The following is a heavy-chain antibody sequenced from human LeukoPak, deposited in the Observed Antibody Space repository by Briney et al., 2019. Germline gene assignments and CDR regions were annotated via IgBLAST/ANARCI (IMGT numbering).Heavy chain of an antibody. Sequence: KASETLSLTCTVSGGSISSYYWSWIRQPPGKGLEWIGYIYYSGSTNYNPSLKSRVTISVDTSKNQFSLKLSSVTAADTAVYYCARVSPSYYYGMDVWGQGTTVTVSS. CDR2: IYYSGST. J-gene: IGHJ6*02. CDR1: GGSISSYY. CDR3: ARVSPSYYYGMDV. V-gene: IGHV4-59*01.